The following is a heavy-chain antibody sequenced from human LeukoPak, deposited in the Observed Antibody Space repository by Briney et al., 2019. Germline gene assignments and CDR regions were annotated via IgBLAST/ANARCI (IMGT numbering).Heavy chain of an antibody. CDR2: ISYDGSNK. CDR1: GFTLSSYA. D-gene: IGHD1-1*01. Sequence: GRSLRLSCAASGFTLSSYAMHWVRQAPGKGLEWVAVISYDGSNKYYADSVKGRFTISRDNSKNTLYLQMNSLRAEDTAVYYCASLNGTYWGQGTLVTVSS. V-gene: IGHV3-30-3*01. CDR3: ASLNGTY. J-gene: IGHJ4*02.